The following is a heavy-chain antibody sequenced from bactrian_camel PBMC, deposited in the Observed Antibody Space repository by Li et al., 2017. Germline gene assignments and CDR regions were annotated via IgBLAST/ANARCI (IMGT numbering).Heavy chain of an antibody. CDR1: ETIFSSCG. CDR3: AKAYKTYDVTGFEG. J-gene: IGHJ4*01. V-gene: IGHV3S55*01. Sequence: QVQLVESGGGSVQAGGSLRLSCTAPETIFSSCGMGWYRQAPGKERELVASLSSDGSIYYTAAVRGRFTISRDNARNTVYLQLNSLKTEDMAMYYCAKAYKTYDVTGFEGWGQGTQVTVS. D-gene: IGHD3*01. CDR2: LSSDGSI.